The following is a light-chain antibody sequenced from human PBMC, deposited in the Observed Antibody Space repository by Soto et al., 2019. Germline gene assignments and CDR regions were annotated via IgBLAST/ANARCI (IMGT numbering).Light chain of an antibody. CDR1: QSVSSS. CDR3: QQYNNWPRT. CDR2: DAS. Sequence: EVVLTQSPATLSLSPGERATLSCRASQSVSSSLAWYQQKPGQAPRLLIYDASNRATGIPDRFSGSGTGTDSTLTISSLQSEDFAVYYCQQYNNWPRTFGQGTKVDTK. J-gene: IGKJ1*01. V-gene: IGKV3-11*01.